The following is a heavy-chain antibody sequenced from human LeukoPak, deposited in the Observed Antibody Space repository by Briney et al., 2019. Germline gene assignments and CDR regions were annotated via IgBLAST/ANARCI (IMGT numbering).Heavy chain of an antibody. CDR3: STSRGTSYYFDY. D-gene: IGHD1-26*01. CDR2: IYYSGST. Sequence: TPSETLSLTCTVSGVSISSSSYYCGWIRQPPGKGLEWIGTIYYSGSTYYSPFLKSRVTISVDTSNNQFSLKLSSVTAADTALYYCSTSRGTSYYFDYWGLGTLVTVSS. J-gene: IGHJ4*02. V-gene: IGHV4-39*01. CDR1: GVSISSSSYY.